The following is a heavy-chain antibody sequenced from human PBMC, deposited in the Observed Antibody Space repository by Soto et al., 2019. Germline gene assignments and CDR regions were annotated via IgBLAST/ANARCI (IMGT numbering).Heavy chain of an antibody. Sequence: QVQLQESGPGLVKPSETLSLTCTVSGGSIRSSYWTWIRPPPGKGLEWIGYIYYSGSTNYNPSRKSRVSRPVDTTKNQVAMKPSSVTAADTAVYDCARRYGGNLDYWGQGTQSTVSS. CDR3: ARRYGGNLDY. J-gene: IGHJ4*02. D-gene: IGHD2-15*01. V-gene: IGHV4-59*08. CDR2: IYYSGST. CDR1: GGSIRSSY.